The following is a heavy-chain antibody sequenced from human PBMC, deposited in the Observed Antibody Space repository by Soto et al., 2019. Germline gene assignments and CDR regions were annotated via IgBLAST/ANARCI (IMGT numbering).Heavy chain of an antibody. CDR3: AKDPRYSSGWYSDY. V-gene: IGHV3-23*01. J-gene: IGHJ4*02. Sequence: EVQLLESGGGLVQPGGSLRLSCAASGFTFSSYAMSWVRQAPGKGLEWVSAISGSGGSTYYADSVKDRFTISRDNSKNTLYLQMNSLRAEDTAVYYCAKDPRYSSGWYSDYWGQGTLVTVSS. D-gene: IGHD6-19*01. CDR2: ISGSGGST. CDR1: GFTFSSYA.